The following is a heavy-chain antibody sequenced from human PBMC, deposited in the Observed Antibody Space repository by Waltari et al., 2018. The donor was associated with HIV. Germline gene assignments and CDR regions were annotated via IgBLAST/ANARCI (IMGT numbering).Heavy chain of an antibody. CDR2: INVGNLQT. CDR1: GFNFNNNV. Sequence: QIQLVQSGAEVQKPGASVKVSCKTSGFNFNNNVIHWVRKAPGQGLEWMGSINVGNLQTRYSQMFQGRVRFTRDTSETTSFMEVSSLKVEDTAIYFCATGTDWLVNVLEYWGQGTLVTVSS. CDR3: ATGTDWLVNVLEY. D-gene: IGHD6-19*01. J-gene: IGHJ4*02. V-gene: IGHV1-3*01.